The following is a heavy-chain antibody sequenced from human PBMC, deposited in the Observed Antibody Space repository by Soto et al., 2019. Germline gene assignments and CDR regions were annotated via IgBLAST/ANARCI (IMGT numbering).Heavy chain of an antibody. CDR1: GGTFSSYT. J-gene: IGHJ6*02. CDR3: ARFRGSYGMDV. Sequence: QVQLVQSGAEVKKPGSSVRVSCKASGGTFSSYTISWLRQAPGQGLEWMGRIIPILGTPNYAQKFQGRVTITADKSTSTAYMELSSLRSEDTAVYYCARFRGSYGMDVWGQGTTDTVSS. V-gene: IGHV1-69*08. CDR2: IIPILGTP. D-gene: IGHD3-10*01.